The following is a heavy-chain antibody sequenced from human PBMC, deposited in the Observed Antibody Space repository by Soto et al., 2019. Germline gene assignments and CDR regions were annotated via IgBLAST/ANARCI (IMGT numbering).Heavy chain of an antibody. D-gene: IGHD6-19*01. J-gene: IGHJ6*02. CDR3: ARDGYSSGWHAGGGYYGMDV. Sequence: ASVKVSCKASGYTFTSYYMHWVRQAPGQGLEWMGIINPSGGSTSYAQKFQGRVTMTRDTSTSTVYMELSSLRSEDTAVYYCARDGYSSGWHAGGGYYGMDVWGQGDTVTVSS. CDR2: INPSGGST. CDR1: GYTFTSYY. V-gene: IGHV1-46*01.